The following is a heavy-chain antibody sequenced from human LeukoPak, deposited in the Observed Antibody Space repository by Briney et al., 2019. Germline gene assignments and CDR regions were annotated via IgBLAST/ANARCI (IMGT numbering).Heavy chain of an antibody. D-gene: IGHD4-17*01. V-gene: IGHV1-18*01. J-gene: IGHJ6*02. Sequence: GASVKVFCKASGYTFTNYGISWVRQAPGQGLEWMGWISAYNGNTNYAQKLQGRVTMTTETSTSTAYMELRSLRSDDTAVYYCARDGDGDYDPNYYYYGMDVWGQGTTVTVSS. CDR2: ISAYNGNT. CDR1: GYTFTNYG. CDR3: ARDGDGDYDPNYYYYGMDV.